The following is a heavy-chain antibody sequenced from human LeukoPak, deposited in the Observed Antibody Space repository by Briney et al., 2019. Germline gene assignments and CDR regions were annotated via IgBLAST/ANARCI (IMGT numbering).Heavy chain of an antibody. D-gene: IGHD7-27*01. CDR2: IYYSGST. CDR3: ARAVWGSPYYFDY. J-gene: IGHJ4*02. V-gene: IGHV4-30-4*01. CDR1: GGSISSGDYY. Sequence: SETLSLTCTVSGGSISSGDYYWSWIRQPPGKGLGWIGYIYYSGSTYYNPSLKSRVTISVDTSKNQFSLKLSSVTAADTAVYYCARAVWGSPYYFDYWGQGTLVTVFS.